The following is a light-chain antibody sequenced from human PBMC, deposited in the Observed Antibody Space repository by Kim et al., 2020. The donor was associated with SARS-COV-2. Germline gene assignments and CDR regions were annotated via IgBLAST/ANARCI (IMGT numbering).Light chain of an antibody. CDR1: QGFTNY. CDR3: QQYDNWPQT. V-gene: IGKV3-15*01. CDR2: GAS. Sequence: PGEIATPSCRASQGFTNYLAWYQQRPGQAPRLLLYGASTRATGIPARFSGSGSGTEFTLAISSLQSEDFAVYYCQQYDNWPQTFGQGTRVEIK. J-gene: IGKJ1*01.